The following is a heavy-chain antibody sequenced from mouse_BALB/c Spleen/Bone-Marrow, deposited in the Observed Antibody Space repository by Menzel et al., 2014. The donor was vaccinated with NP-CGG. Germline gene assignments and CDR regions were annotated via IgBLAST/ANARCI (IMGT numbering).Heavy chain of an antibody. V-gene: IGHV4-1*02. CDR1: GFDFSRYW. Sequence: EVKLMESGGGLVQPGGSLKLSCTASGFDFSRYWMSWVRQAPGKGLQWIGEINPESSTINYTPSLKDKFIISRDNPKNTLYLQMSKVRSEDTALYYCARLTYYGLSDYWGQGTTLTVSS. CDR3: ARLTYYGLSDY. CDR2: INPESSTI. D-gene: IGHD1-2*01. J-gene: IGHJ2*01.